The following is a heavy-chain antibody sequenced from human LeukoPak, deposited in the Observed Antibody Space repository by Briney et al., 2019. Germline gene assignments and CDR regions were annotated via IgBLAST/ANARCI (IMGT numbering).Heavy chain of an antibody. J-gene: IGHJ4*02. V-gene: IGHV3-23*01. Sequence: PGGSLRLSCAASGFTFSSYAMSWVRQAPGKGLEWVSRISGSGGTTYYADSVKGRFTISRDNSKNTLFLQMNSLRAEDTAVYYCAKVTPTFGGVIDSFDYWGQGTLVTVSS. CDR3: AKVTPTFGGVIDSFDY. CDR1: GFTFSSYA. D-gene: IGHD3-16*02. CDR2: ISGSGGTT.